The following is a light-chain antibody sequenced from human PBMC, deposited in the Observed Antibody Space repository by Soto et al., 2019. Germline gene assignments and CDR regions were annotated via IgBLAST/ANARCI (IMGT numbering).Light chain of an antibody. CDR1: QSVLYSSNNKNY. CDR3: QQYYSPPPT. Sequence: DIVMTQSPDSLAVSLGERATINCKSSQSVLYSSNNKNYLAWYQQKPGQPPKLLIYWASTRESGVPDRFSGSGSGTDFTITISSLQAEDVAVYYCQQYYSPPPTFGQGTKLEIK. CDR2: WAS. V-gene: IGKV4-1*01. J-gene: IGKJ2*01.